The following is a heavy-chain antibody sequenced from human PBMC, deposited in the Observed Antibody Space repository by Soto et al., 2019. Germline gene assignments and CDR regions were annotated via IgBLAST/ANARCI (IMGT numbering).Heavy chain of an antibody. CDR2: ISGSGGST. J-gene: IGHJ4*02. Sequence: GGSLRLSCAASGFTFSSYAMSWVRQAPGKGLEWVSAISGSGGSTYYADSVKGRFTISRDNSKNTLYLQMNSLKTEDTAVYKCAKGVCSGGTCYMGYWGQGTLVTVSS. CDR1: GFTFSSYA. D-gene: IGHD2-15*01. V-gene: IGHV3-23*01. CDR3: AKGVCSGGTCYMGY.